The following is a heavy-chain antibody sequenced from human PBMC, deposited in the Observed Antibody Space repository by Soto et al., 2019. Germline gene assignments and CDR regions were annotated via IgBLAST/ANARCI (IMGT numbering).Heavy chain of an antibody. CDR1: GYSFTGNS. CDR3: AKGCGSHGYDPFDI. CDR2: INPNNGST. D-gene: IGHD5-12*01. Sequence: ASVKVSCKASGYSFTGNSMHWVRQAPGQGLEWMGWINPNNGSTNYTQKFQGRVSMTRNTSTSTAYMELSSLRSDDTAVYYCAKGCGSHGYDPFDIWGQGTMVTVSS. V-gene: IGHV1-2*02. J-gene: IGHJ3*02.